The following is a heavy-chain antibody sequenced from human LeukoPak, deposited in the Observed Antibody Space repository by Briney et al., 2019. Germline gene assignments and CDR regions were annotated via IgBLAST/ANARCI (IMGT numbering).Heavy chain of an antibody. Sequence: PSETLSLTCTVSGGSISSYYWSWIRQPAGKGLEWIGRIYTSGSTNYNPSLKSRVTMSVDTSKNQFSLKLSSVTAADTAVYYCARGRYYYGSGMGFDYWGQGTLVTVSS. CDR2: IYTSGST. D-gene: IGHD3-10*01. J-gene: IGHJ4*02. CDR3: ARGRYYYGSGMGFDY. V-gene: IGHV4-4*07. CDR1: GGSISSYY.